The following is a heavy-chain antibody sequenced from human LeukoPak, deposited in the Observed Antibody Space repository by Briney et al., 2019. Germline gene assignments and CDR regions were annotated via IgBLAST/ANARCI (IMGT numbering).Heavy chain of an antibody. Sequence: SETLSLTCTVSGGSISSGDYYWSWIRQPPGKGLEWIGYIYYSGSTYYNPSLKGRVTISVDTSKNQFSLKLSSVTAADTAVYYCARVPLDYYYDSSGYYDYYFDYWGQGTLVTVSS. CDR2: IYYSGST. CDR1: GGSISSGDYY. CDR3: ARVPLDYYYDSSGYYDYYFDY. J-gene: IGHJ4*02. V-gene: IGHV4-30-4*01. D-gene: IGHD3-22*01.